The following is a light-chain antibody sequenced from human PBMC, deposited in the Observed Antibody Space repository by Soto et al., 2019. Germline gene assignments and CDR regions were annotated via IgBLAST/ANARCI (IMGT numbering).Light chain of an antibody. Sequence: DIQMTQSPSTLSGSVGDRVTITCRASQTISSWLAWYQQKPGKAPKLLIYKASTLKSGVPSMFSGSGSGTEFTLTISSLQPDDFATYYCQQYNSYSEAFGQGTKVELK. CDR1: QTISSW. CDR2: KAS. V-gene: IGKV1-5*03. J-gene: IGKJ1*01. CDR3: QQYNSYSEA.